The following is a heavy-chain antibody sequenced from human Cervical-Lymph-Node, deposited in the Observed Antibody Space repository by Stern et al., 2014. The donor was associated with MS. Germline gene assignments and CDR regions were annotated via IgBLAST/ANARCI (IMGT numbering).Heavy chain of an antibody. CDR3: ARSLAATFDS. Sequence: QLQLQESGPGLVKPSETLSLTCTVSGGSIRSSNYYWGWIRQTPGKGLEWIGSIYYRGTPYYTPSLKSRVTLPVDTSKNQFSLNLSSVTAADTAVYYCARSLAATFDSWGQGTLVTVSS. CDR2: IYYRGTP. CDR1: GGSIRSSNYY. D-gene: IGHD6-13*01. J-gene: IGHJ4*02. V-gene: IGHV4-39*01.